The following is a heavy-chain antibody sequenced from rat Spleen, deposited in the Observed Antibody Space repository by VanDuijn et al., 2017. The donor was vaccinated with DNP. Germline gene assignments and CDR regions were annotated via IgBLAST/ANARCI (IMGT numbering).Heavy chain of an antibody. D-gene: IGHD5-1*01. CDR3: ARDWADWDLWFAY. Sequence: QVQLKESGPGLVQPSQTLSLTCTVSGFSLTTYSVAWIRHPPGKGLEWIAALSDGGNTYYNSVLRSRLSISRDTSKSQVFLEMNSLQTEDTALYFCARDWADWDLWFAYWGQGTLVTVSS. CDR1: GFSLTTYS. V-gene: IGHV2-6*01. CDR2: LSDGGNT. J-gene: IGHJ3*01.